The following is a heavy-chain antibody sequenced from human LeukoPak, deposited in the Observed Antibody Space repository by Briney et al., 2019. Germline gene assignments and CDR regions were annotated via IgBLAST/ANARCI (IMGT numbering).Heavy chain of an antibody. CDR1: GYTFTSYA. V-gene: IGHV7-4-1*02. CDR2: INTNTGNP. J-gene: IGHJ4*02. D-gene: IGHD6-19*01. CDR3: AKSLYSSGWSASFDY. Sequence: GASVKVSRKASGYTFTSYAMNWVRQAPGQGLEWMGWINTNTGNPTYAQGFTGRFVFSLDTSVSTAYLQISSLKAEDTAVYYCAKSLYSSGWSASFDYWGQGTLVTVSS.